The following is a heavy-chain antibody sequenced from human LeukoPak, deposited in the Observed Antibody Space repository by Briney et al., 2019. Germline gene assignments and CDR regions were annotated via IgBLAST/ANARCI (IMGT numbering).Heavy chain of an antibody. J-gene: IGHJ4*02. CDR2: INHSGST. CDR3: ARGRKGGSGSYMGLKYYFDY. D-gene: IGHD3-10*01. V-gene: IGHV4-34*01. Sequence: KPSETLSLTCTVSNGFISNYYWSWIRQPPGKGLEWIGEINHSGSTNYNPSLKSRVTISVDTPKNQFSLKLSSVTAADTAVYYCARGRKGGSGSYMGLKYYFDYWGQGTLVTVSS. CDR1: NGFISNYY.